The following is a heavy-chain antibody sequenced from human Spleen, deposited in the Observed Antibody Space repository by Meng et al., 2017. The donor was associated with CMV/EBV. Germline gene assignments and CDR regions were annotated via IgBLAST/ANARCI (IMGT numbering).Heavy chain of an antibody. Sequence: GESLKISCAASGFIFSSYAMSWVRQAPGKGLEWVSAISGSGGSTYYADSVKGRFTISRDNSKNTLYLQMNSLRAEDTAVYYCAKSGVVVPAAIDAFDIWGQGTMVTVSS. CDR3: AKSGVVVPAAIDAFDI. V-gene: IGHV3-23*01. J-gene: IGHJ3*02. CDR1: GFIFSSYA. D-gene: IGHD2-2*01. CDR2: ISGSGGST.